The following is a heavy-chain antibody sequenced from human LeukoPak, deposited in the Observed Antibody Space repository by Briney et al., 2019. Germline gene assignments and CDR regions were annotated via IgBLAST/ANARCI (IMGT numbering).Heavy chain of an antibody. V-gene: IGHV4-30-2*01. D-gene: IGHD1-26*01. CDR3: AREGSSPNDY. CDR1: GGSISSGGYY. J-gene: IGHJ4*02. Sequence: RSSETLSLTCTVSGGSISSGGYYWSWIRQPPGKGLEWIGYIYHSGSTYYNPSLKSRVTISVDRSKNQFSLKLSSVTAADTAVYYCAREGSSPNDYWGQGTLVTVSS. CDR2: IYHSGST.